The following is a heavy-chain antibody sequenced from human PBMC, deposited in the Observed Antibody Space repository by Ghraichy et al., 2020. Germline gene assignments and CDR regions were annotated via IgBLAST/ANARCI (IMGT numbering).Heavy chain of an antibody. CDR2: ISSNAYST. D-gene: IGHD3-10*01. Sequence: GVLNISCSASGFTFSSYTMHWVRQAPGKGLEYVSAISSNAYSTYYADSLRGRFTVSRDNSRNTLYLQMSSLRAEDTAVYYCVVQYFYGSIGGDWGQGTLVTVSS. J-gene: IGHJ4*02. CDR3: VVQYFYGSIGGD. V-gene: IGHV3-64D*09. CDR1: GFTFSSYT.